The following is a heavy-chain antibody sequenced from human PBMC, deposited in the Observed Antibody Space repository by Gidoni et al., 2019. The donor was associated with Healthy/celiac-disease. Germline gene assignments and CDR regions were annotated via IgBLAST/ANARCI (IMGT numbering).Heavy chain of an antibody. CDR3: ARDAYGDYSAGNWFDP. CDR1: GFTFSSYW. J-gene: IGHJ5*02. V-gene: IGHV3-7*01. D-gene: IGHD4-17*01. CDR2: IKQDGSEK. Sequence: EVQLVESGGGLVQPGGSLRLSCAASGFTFSSYWMSWVRQAPGKGLEWVANIKQDGSEKYYVDSVKGRFTISRDNAKNSLYLQMNSLRAEDTAVYYCARDAYGDYSAGNWFDPWGQGTLVTVSS.